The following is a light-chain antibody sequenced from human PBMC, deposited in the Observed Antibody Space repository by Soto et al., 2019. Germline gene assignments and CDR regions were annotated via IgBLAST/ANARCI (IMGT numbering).Light chain of an antibody. Sequence: QSVLTQPRSVSGSPGQSVTISCTGTSSDVGGYNYVSWYQQHPGKAPKLMIYHVSKRPSGVPDRFSGSKSGNTASLTISGLQAEDEADYYCCSYAGSYTHVFGTGTKLTVL. V-gene: IGLV2-11*01. CDR3: CSYAGSYTHV. CDR2: HVS. J-gene: IGLJ1*01. CDR1: SSDVGGYNY.